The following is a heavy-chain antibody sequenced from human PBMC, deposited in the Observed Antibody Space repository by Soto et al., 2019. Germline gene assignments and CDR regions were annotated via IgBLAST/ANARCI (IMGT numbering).Heavy chain of an antibody. CDR3: AREAGIAVAGTRYYYYMDV. CDR2: INPSGGST. J-gene: IGHJ6*03. D-gene: IGHD6-19*01. Sequence: GASVKVSCKASGYTFTSYYMHWVRQAPGQGLEWMGIINPSGGSTSYAQKFQGRVTMTRDTSTSTVYMELSSPRSEDTAVYYCAREAGIAVAGTRYYYYMDVWGKGTTVTVSS. CDR1: GYTFTSYY. V-gene: IGHV1-46*01.